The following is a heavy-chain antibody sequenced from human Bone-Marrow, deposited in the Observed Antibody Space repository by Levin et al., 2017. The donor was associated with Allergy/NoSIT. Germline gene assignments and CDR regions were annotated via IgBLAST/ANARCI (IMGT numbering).Heavy chain of an antibody. CDR2: IYYSGST. CDR3: ARGHLKLEAFDI. CDR1: GGSISSGDYY. D-gene: IGHD3-3*01. J-gene: IGHJ3*02. Sequence: PSQTLSLTCTVSGGSISSGDYYWSWIRQPPGKGLEWIGYIYYSGSTYYNPSLKSRVTISVDTSKNQFSLKLSSVTAADTAVYYCARGHLKLEAFDIWGQGTMVTVSS. V-gene: IGHV4-30-4*01.